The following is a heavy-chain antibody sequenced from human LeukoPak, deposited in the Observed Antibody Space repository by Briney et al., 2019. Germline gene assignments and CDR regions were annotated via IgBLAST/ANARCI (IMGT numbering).Heavy chain of an antibody. D-gene: IGHD6-19*01. Sequence: SETLSLTCAVYGGSFSGYYWSWIRQPPGQGLEWIGEINHSGSTNYNPSLKSRVTISVDTSKNQFSLKLSSVTAADTAVYYCARAPGRIAVAGTWFDPWGQGTLVTVSS. CDR1: GGSFSGYY. CDR2: INHSGST. J-gene: IGHJ5*02. CDR3: ARAPGRIAVAGTWFDP. V-gene: IGHV4-34*01.